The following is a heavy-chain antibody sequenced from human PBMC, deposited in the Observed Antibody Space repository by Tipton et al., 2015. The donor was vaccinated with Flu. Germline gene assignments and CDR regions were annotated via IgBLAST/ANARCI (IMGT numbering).Heavy chain of an antibody. CDR2: IYTSGAT. CDR1: GGSLSSYY. Sequence: TLSLTCTVSGGSLSSYYWSWIRQPAGKGLEWIGRIYTSGATNYNPSLKSRLTMSLDASKQHFSLKLSSVTAADTAVYYCARGSGSGTFMIFDLWGQGTLVTVSS. V-gene: IGHV4-4*07. D-gene: IGHD3-10*01. J-gene: IGHJ4*02. CDR3: ARGSGSGTFMIFDL.